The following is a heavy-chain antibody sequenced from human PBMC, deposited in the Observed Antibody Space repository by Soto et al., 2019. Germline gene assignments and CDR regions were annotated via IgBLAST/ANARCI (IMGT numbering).Heavy chain of an antibody. V-gene: IGHV3-23*01. CDR3: AKKGPPRDAFDI. CDR2: ISAGGSNT. J-gene: IGHJ3*02. Sequence: EVQLLESGGGLVQPGGSLRLSCAGSGFTFRSYAMSWVRQAPGKGPEWVSVISAGGSNTYYAESVKGRFTISRDNSKKTLYLQMNSLRDEDTAVYYCAKKGPPRDAFDIWGQGTMVTVST. CDR1: GFTFRSYA.